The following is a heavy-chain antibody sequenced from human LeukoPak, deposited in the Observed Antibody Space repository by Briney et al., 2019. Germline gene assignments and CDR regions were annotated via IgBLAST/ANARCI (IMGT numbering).Heavy chain of an antibody. J-gene: IGHJ4*02. CDR2: IYTSGST. V-gene: IGHV4-4*07. CDR3: ARQGIFGVVTHFDY. CDR1: GGSISSYY. D-gene: IGHD3-3*01. Sequence: SETLSLTCTVSGGSISSYYWGWIRQPAGKGLEWIGRIYTSGSTNYNPSLKSRVTMSVDTSKNQFSLKLSSVTAADTAVYYCARQGIFGVVTHFDYWGQGTLVTVSS.